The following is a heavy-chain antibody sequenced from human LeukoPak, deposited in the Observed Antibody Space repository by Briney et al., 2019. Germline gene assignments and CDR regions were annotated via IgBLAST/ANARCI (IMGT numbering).Heavy chain of an antibody. CDR3: ARVDIGAAYYDGLYYFDY. CDR2: INAGNGNT. CDR1: GYTFTSYA. D-gene: IGHD3-22*01. V-gene: IGHV1-3*01. J-gene: IGHJ4*02. Sequence: ASVRVSCKASGYTFTSYAMHWVRQAPGQRLEWMGWINAGNGNTKYSQKFQGRVTITRDTSASTAYMELSSLRSEDTAVYYCARVDIGAAYYDGLYYFDYWGQGTLVTVSS.